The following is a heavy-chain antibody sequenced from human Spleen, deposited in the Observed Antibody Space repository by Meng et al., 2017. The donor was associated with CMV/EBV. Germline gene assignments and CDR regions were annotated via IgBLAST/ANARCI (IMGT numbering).Heavy chain of an antibody. J-gene: IGHJ4*02. V-gene: IGHV3-73*01. CDR1: GFTFSGSA. CDR2: IRSTANSYAT. CDR3: TRRIAAVGIGYDY. Sequence: SGFTFSGSAMHWVRQASGKGLEWVGRIRSTANSYATAYAASVKGRFTISRDDSKNTAYLQMNSLKTEDTAVYYCTRRIAAVGIGYDYWGQGTLVTVSS. D-gene: IGHD6-13*01.